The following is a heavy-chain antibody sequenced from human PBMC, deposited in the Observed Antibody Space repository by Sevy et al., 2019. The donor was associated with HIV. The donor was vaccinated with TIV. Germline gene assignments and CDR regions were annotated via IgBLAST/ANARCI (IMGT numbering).Heavy chain of an antibody. CDR3: AKGMIGVVISGLETNAFDI. Sequence: GGSLRLSCAASGFTFDDYAMHWVRQAPGKGLEWVSGISWNSGSIGYADSVKGRFTIARDNAKNSLYLQMNRLRAEDTALYYCAKGMIGVVISGLETNAFDIWGQGTMVTVSS. CDR2: ISWNSGSI. V-gene: IGHV3-9*01. J-gene: IGHJ3*02. D-gene: IGHD3-22*01. CDR1: GFTFDDYA.